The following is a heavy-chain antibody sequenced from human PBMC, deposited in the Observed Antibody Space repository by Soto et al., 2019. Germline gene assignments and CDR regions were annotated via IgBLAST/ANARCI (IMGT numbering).Heavy chain of an antibody. CDR2: ISYDGSNK. CDR3: AKDWTWFGEFIDQDYYCGMDV. J-gene: IGHJ6*02. D-gene: IGHD3-10*01. Sequence: QVQLVESGGGVVQPGRSLRLSCAASGFTFSSYGMHWVRQAPGKGLEWVAVISYDGSNKYYADSVKGRFTISRDNSKNTLDLQMTSLRAEDTAVYYCAKDWTWFGEFIDQDYYCGMDVWGQGTTVTVSS. V-gene: IGHV3-30*18. CDR1: GFTFSSYG.